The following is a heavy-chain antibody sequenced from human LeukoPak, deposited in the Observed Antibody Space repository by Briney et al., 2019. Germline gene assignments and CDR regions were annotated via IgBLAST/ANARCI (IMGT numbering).Heavy chain of an antibody. CDR3: ARGGIVVVQY. CDR2: ISSSSSYI. D-gene: IGHD3-22*01. CDR1: GSTFSSYS. V-gene: IGHV3-21*01. Sequence: GGSLRLSCAASGSTFSSYSMNWVRQAPGKGLEWVSSISSSSSYIYYADSVKGRFTIPRDNAKNSLYLQMNSLRAEDTAVYYCARGGIVVVQYWGQGTLVTVSS. J-gene: IGHJ4*02.